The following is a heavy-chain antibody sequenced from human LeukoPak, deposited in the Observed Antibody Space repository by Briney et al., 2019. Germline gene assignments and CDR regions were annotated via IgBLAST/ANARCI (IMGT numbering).Heavy chain of an antibody. V-gene: IGHV3-48*01. CDR2: ISSSSSTI. Sequence: GGSLRLSCAASGFTFSGYSMNWVRQAPGKGLEWVSYISSSSSTIYYADSVKGRFTISRDNAKNSLYLQMNSLRAEDTAVYYCARRMGSGYYPVDYWGQGTLVTVSS. CDR1: GFTFSGYS. CDR3: ARRMGSGYYPVDY. D-gene: IGHD3-22*01. J-gene: IGHJ4*02.